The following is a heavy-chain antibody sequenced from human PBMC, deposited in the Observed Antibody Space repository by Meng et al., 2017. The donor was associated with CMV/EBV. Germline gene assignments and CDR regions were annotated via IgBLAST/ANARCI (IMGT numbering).Heavy chain of an antibody. Sequence: YCKASGYPFTSYYMHWVRQAPGQGLEWMGIINPSGGSTSYAQKFQGRVTMTRDTSTSTVYMELSSLRSEDTAVYYCARTRMFWLVNWGQGTLVTVSS. D-gene: IGHD2-21*01. V-gene: IGHV1-46*01. CDR2: INPSGGST. J-gene: IGHJ4*02. CDR1: GYPFTSYY. CDR3: ARTRMFWLVN.